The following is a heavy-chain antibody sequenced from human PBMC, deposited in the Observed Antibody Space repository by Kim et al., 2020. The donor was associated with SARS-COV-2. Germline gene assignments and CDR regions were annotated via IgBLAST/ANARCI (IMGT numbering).Heavy chain of an antibody. J-gene: IGHJ6*01. CDR3: TRGALPRAVDG. CDR1: GFTFCDYA. V-gene: IGHV3-49*04. Sequence: GGSLRLSCLASGFTFCDYAMSWVRLAPGKGLEWVGFVRGNAYGGTTEYTASVKCRFTIARDDSKSIAYLHMNSLKTDGTAVYYCTRGALPRAVDGWGQGTPVTVSS. CDR2: VRGNAYGGTT. D-gene: IGHD1-26*01.